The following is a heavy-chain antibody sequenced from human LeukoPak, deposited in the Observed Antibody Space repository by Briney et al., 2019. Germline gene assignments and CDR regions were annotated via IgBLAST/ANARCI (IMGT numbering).Heavy chain of an antibody. CDR3: ARAPDSSGWYDYYYMDV. CDR1: GGSISSGDYY. J-gene: IGHJ6*03. V-gene: IGHV4-30-4*02. Sequence: SETLSLTCTVSGGSISSGDYYWSWIRQPPGKGLEWIGYIYYSGSTYYNPSLKSRVTISVDTSKNQFSLKLSSVTAADTAVYYCARAPDSSGWYDYYYMDVWGKGTTVTVSS. CDR2: IYYSGST. D-gene: IGHD6-19*01.